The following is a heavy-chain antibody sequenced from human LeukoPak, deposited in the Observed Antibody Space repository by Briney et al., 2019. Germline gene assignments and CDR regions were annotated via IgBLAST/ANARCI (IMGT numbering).Heavy chain of an antibody. CDR2: IYAGGTT. CDR3: ATRARPGYYYGMDV. V-gene: IGHV3-66*01. Sequence: GGSLRLSCAASGLTVSNNFMSWARQAPGKGLEWVSIIYAGGTTYYGDSVKGRFTISRDNSKNTLYLQTNSLRPEDTAVYYCATRARPGYYYGMDVWGQGTTVTVSS. CDR1: GLTVSNNF. J-gene: IGHJ6*02. D-gene: IGHD6-6*01.